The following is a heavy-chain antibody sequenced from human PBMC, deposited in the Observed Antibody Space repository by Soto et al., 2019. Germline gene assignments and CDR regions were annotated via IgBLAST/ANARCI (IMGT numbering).Heavy chain of an antibody. CDR3: ARSVFP. CDR1: GGSISSGGYY. J-gene: IGHJ5*02. Sequence: QVQLQESGPGLVKPSQTLSLTCTVSGGSISSGGYYWNWTRQHPGTGLEWIGYIYYMGSTYYNPSLKRRVTISLDTSKNHFSLMLSCVTAADTAVYYCARSVFPWGQETLVTVSS. CDR2: IYYMGST. V-gene: IGHV4-31*03.